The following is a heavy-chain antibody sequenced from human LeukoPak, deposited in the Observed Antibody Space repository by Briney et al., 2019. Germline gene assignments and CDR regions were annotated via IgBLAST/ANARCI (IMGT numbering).Heavy chain of an antibody. J-gene: IGHJ3*02. CDR1: GFTFSSYA. CDR3: AKGGARPLDDAFDI. Sequence: GGSLRLSCAASGFTFSSYAITWVRQAPGRGLEWVGIVWNDGTTKYYGDSVKGRFTISRDNSKNTLYLQMNSLRADDTAVYFCAKGGARPLDDAFDIWGQGTMVTVSS. CDR2: VWNDGTTK. V-gene: IGHV3-33*06.